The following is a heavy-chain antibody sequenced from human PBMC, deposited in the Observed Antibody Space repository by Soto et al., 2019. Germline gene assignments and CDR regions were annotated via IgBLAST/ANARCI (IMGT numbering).Heavy chain of an antibody. CDR1: GGSVSSGSYY. CDR3: ASFPPVDRYIWAPSDY. Sequence: PSETLSLTCTVSGGSVSSGSYYWSWIQQPPGKGLEWIGYIYYSGSTNYNPSLKSRVTISVDTSKNQFSLKLSSVTAADTAVYYCASFPPVDRYIWAPSDYWGQGTLVTVSS. CDR2: IYYSGST. J-gene: IGHJ4*02. V-gene: IGHV4-61*01. D-gene: IGHD3-9*01.